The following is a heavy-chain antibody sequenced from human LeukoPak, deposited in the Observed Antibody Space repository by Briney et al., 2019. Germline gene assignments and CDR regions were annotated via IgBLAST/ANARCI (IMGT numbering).Heavy chain of an antibody. CDR3: ATDPPVVAATGTQYYFDY. D-gene: IGHD6-13*01. J-gene: IGHJ4*02. V-gene: IGHV3-30*02. CDR1: GFTFSSYG. Sequence: GGSLRLSCAVSGFTFSSYGMHWVRQAPGKGLEWVAFIRYDGSNKYYADSVRGRFTISRDNSKNTLYLQMNGLRAEDTAVYYCATDPPVVAATGTQYYFDYWGQGALVTVSS. CDR2: IRYDGSNK.